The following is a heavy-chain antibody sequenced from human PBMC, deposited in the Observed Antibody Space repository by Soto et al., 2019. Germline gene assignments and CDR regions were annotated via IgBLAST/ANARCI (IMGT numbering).Heavy chain of an antibody. V-gene: IGHV3-48*03. Sequence: ESGGGLVQPGGSLRLSCAASGFTFSAYEMNWVRQAPGKGLEWVSYIDGSGNTIYYADSVKGRFTISRDNAKNSLFLQMNSLRVEDTAFYYCARSPFLECNWAQGTLVTVSS. D-gene: IGHD3-3*02. CDR1: GFTFSAYE. CDR3: ARSPFLECN. J-gene: IGHJ4*02. CDR2: IDGSGNTI.